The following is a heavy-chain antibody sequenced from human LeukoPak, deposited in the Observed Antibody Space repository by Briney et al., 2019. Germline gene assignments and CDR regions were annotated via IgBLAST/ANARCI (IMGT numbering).Heavy chain of an antibody. Sequence: AGGSLRLSCAASGFTFSDSYMTWVRQAPGKGVEWVAYISGSGHDINYSESAKGRFTISRDNAKNSLYLQMNSLRAEDTAVYYCARERQILGEYYYEPNGIDYWGQGTLVTVSS. CDR1: GFTFSDSY. CDR3: ARERQILGEYYYEPNGIDY. V-gene: IGHV3-11*04. J-gene: IGHJ4*02. D-gene: IGHD3-22*01. CDR2: ISGSGHDI.